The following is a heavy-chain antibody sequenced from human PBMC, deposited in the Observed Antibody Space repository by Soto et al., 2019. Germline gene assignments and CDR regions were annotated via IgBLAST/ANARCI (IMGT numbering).Heavy chain of an antibody. Sequence: SGPTLVTRTPSLKLSSTFSGSSLSTTQVGVGWIRQPPEKALECLAHVYWNDDKFYIFSLKSRLTISKDTSKSQVVLTMTNMDPVDTSTYYCAHLTPRGYYFDYWGQGALVTVSS. CDR2: VYWNDDK. CDR1: GSSLSTTQVG. CDR3: AHLTPRGYYFDY. V-gene: IGHV2-5*01. D-gene: IGHD7-27*01. J-gene: IGHJ4*02.